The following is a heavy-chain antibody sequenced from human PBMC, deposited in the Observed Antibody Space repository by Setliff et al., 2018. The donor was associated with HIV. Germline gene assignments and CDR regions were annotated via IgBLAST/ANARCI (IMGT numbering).Heavy chain of an antibody. CDR1: GYTFTDYA. CDR2: VDTARGQP. D-gene: IGHD4-17*01. V-gene: IGHV1-3*04. Sequence: ASVKVSCKASGYTFTDYAIHWLRQAPGQRPECMGWVDTARGQPTYSKNFQGRVTFSADRATNTVYLELTNLKSQDAAVYFCARDGPLFTVTMLDSWGQGTLVTVSS. J-gene: IGHJ4*02. CDR3: ARDGPLFTVTMLDS.